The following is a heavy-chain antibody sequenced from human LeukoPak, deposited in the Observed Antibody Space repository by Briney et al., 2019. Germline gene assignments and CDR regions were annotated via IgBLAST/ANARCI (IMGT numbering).Heavy chain of an antibody. D-gene: IGHD5-24*01. J-gene: IGHJ4*02. CDR1: GFTFSSYA. Sequence: PGGSLRLSCAASGFTFSSYAMSWVRQAPGKGLEWVSAISGSGGSTYYADSVKGRFTISRGDSKGTVYLQMNSLRPEDTAVYYCAKDDAWLQYGNWGRGTLVTVSS. CDR3: AKDDAWLQYGN. CDR2: ISGSGGST. V-gene: IGHV3-23*01.